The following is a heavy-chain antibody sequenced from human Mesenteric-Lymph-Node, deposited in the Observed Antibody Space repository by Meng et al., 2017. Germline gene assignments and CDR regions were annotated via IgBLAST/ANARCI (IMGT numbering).Heavy chain of an antibody. Sequence: SETLSLTCTVSGGSISSGGYYWSWIRQHPGKGLEWIGEINHSGSTNYNPSLKSRVTISVDTSKNQFSLKLSSVTAADTAVYYCARGRNFVLRYFDWLRRPNKNMDVWGQGTTVTVSS. CDR1: GGSISSGGYY. CDR2: INHSGST. V-gene: IGHV4-39*07. D-gene: IGHD3-9*01. CDR3: ARGRNFVLRYFDWLRRPNKNMDV. J-gene: IGHJ6*02.